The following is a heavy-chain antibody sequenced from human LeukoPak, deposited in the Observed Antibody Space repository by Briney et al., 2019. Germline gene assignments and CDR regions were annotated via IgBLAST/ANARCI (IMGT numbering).Heavy chain of an antibody. CDR1: GFTFSSYQ. D-gene: IGHD4/OR15-4a*01. CDR2: IKNGGSTI. J-gene: IGHJ4*02. CDR3: ARETRGAFDY. Sequence: PGGSLRLSCAGSGFTFSSYQMHWVRQAPGKGLEWVSNIKNGGSTIFYADSVKGRFTISRDDAKKSLYLQMNTLRAEDTAIYYCARETRGAFDYWGQGTLVTVSS. V-gene: IGHV3-48*03.